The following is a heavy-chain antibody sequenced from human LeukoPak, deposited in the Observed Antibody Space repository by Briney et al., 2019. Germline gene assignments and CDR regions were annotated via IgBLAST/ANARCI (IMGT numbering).Heavy chain of an antibody. J-gene: IGHJ6*02. D-gene: IGHD2-8*01. CDR3: TAGVDYYGMDV. Sequence: GGSLRLSCAASGFTFSGSAMHWVRQASGKGLEWVGRIRSKANSYATAYAASVKGRFTISRDDSKNTAYLQMNSLKTEDTAVYYCTAGVDYYGMDVWGQGTTVTVSS. CDR2: IRSKANSYAT. CDR1: GFTFSGSA. V-gene: IGHV3-73*01.